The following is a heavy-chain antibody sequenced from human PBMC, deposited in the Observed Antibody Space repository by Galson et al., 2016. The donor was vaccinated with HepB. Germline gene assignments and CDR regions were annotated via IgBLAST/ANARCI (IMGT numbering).Heavy chain of an antibody. J-gene: IGHJ5*02. CDR1: GFTFSSYA. V-gene: IGHV3-30*04. CDR2: ISYDGSNK. D-gene: IGHD2-2*01. CDR3: SRGPYQLLSWFDP. Sequence: SLRLSCAASGFTFSSYAMHWVRQAPGKGLEWVAVISYDGSNKFYADSVKGRFTISRDNSKNTLYLQMNSLTTEDTALYYCSRGPYQLLSWFDPWGQGTLVTVSS.